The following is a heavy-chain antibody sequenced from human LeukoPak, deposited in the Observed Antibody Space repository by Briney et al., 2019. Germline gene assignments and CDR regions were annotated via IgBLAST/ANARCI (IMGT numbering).Heavy chain of an antibody. CDR2: ISWNSGRI. D-gene: IGHD4-11*01. J-gene: IGHJ4*02. Sequence: GGSLRLSCAASGFTFDDYAMHWVRQAPGKGLEWVSGISWNSGRIGYADSVKGRFTISRDDAKNSLYLQMNSLRAEDTALYYCAKDRRGVYSYFDYWGQGTLVTVSS. V-gene: IGHV3-9*01. CDR3: AKDRRGVYSYFDY. CDR1: GFTFDDYA.